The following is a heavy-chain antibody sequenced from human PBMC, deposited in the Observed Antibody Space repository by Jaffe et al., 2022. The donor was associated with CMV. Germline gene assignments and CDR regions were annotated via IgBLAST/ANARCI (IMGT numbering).Heavy chain of an antibody. D-gene: IGHD2-2*01. Sequence: QVQLVESGGGVVQPGRSLRLSCAASGFTFSSYGMHWVRQAPGKGLEWVAVISYDGSNKYYADSVKGRFTISRDNSKNTLYLQMNSLRAEDTAVYYCAKAPYCSSTSCYLEPAYYYGMDVWGQGTTVTVSS. CDR3: AKAPYCSSTSCYLEPAYYYGMDV. CDR2: ISYDGSNK. V-gene: IGHV3-30*18. J-gene: IGHJ6*02. CDR1: GFTFSSYG.